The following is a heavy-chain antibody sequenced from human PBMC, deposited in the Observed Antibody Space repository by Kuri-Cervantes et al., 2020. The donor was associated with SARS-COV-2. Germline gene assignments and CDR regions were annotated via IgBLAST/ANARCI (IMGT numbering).Heavy chain of an antibody. CDR2: ISSSGSTI. CDR3: VRDGDHWNFDY. D-gene: IGHD1-1*01. Sequence: GGSLRLSCAASGSTFSDYYMSWIRQAPGKGLEWVSYISSSGSTIYYADSVKGRFTISRDNAKNSLYLQMNSLRAEDTAVYYCVRDGDHWNFDYWGQGTLVTVSS. V-gene: IGHV3-11*04. CDR1: GSTFSDYY. J-gene: IGHJ4*02.